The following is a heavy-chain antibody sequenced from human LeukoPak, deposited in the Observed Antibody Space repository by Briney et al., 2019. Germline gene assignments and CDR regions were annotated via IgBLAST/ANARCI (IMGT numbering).Heavy chain of an antibody. Sequence: PGGSLRLSCAASGFTFDDYAMHWVRQAPGKGLEWVSGISWNSGSIGYADSVKGRFTISRDNAKNSLYLQMNSLRAEDTAVYYCARGGGDFWSGSYGMDVWGQGTTVTVSS. V-gene: IGHV3-9*01. D-gene: IGHD3-3*01. CDR2: ISWNSGSI. CDR3: ARGGGDFWSGSYGMDV. CDR1: GFTFDDYA. J-gene: IGHJ6*02.